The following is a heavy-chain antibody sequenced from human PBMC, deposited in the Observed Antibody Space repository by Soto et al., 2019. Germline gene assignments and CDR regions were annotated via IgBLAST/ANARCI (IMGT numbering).Heavy chain of an antibody. J-gene: IGHJ6*02. Sequence: KTSETLSLTCTVSGGSISSGGYYWSWIRQHPGKGLEWIGYIYYSGSTYYNPSLKSRVTISVDTSKNQFSPKLSSVTAADTAVYYCARAQRRYDFWSAQARHYGMDVWGQGTTVTVSS. D-gene: IGHD3-3*01. V-gene: IGHV4-31*03. CDR1: GGSISSGGYY. CDR3: ARAQRRYDFWSAQARHYGMDV. CDR2: IYYSGST.